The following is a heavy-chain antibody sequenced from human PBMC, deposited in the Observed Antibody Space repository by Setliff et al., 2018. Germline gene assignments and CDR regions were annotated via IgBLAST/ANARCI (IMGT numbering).Heavy chain of an antibody. V-gene: IGHV1-18*01. Sequence: ASVKVSCKTSGFRFTNFGFSWVRQAPGQGLEWMGWMSPVYGIANYARKFQGRVTLTADTSTTTAYLELTSLRYDDTAVYYCVRGPGPSVVVAIPFDHWGQGSLVTVSS. CDR2: MSPVYGIA. CDR1: GFRFTNFG. CDR3: VRGPGPSVVVAIPFDH. D-gene: IGHD5-12*01. J-gene: IGHJ4*02.